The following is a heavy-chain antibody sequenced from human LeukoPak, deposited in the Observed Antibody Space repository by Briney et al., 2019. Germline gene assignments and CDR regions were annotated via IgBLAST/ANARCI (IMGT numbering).Heavy chain of an antibody. V-gene: IGHV1-2*02. CDR2: INPNSGGT. D-gene: IGHD3-3*01. J-gene: IGHJ4*02. CDR3: ARGPSYYDFWSGYLDY. CDR1: GYTFTGYY. Sequence: GASVKVSCKASGYTFTGYYMHWVRQAPGQGLEWMGWINPNSGGTNYAQKFQGRVTMTRDTSISTAHMELSRLRSDDTAVYYCARGPSYYDFWSGYLDYWGQGTLVTVSS.